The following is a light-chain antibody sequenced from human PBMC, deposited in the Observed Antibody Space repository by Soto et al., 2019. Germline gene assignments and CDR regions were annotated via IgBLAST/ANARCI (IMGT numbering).Light chain of an antibody. Sequence: QSALTQPASVSGSPGQAITISCSGTSSDVGAFNYVSWYQQHPGKAPKLMNYDVSNRPSGVSNRFSGSNSGNPSSLTIYGLRAEAEAYCYCNSYTSNHIYVFGTGEKVTAL. CDR3: NSYTSNHIYV. V-gene: IGLV2-14*03. J-gene: IGLJ1*01. CDR2: DVS. CDR1: SSDVGAFNY.